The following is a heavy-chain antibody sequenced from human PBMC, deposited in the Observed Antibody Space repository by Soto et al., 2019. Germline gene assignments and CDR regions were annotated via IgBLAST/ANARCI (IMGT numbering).Heavy chain of an antibody. Sequence: GDSVKFSFKGSGYTLFYFDISWVRQDAGQGLEWLGWMNPGSGKTGYASKFQDRVAMTRDASTGTSHLELSSLTSDDTAVYYCARMASAGTLNWFDPWGQGPLVTVSS. D-gene: IGHD6-13*01. V-gene: IGHV1-8*02. J-gene: IGHJ5*02. CDR3: ARMASAGTLNWFDP. CDR1: GYTLFYFD. CDR2: MNPGSGKT.